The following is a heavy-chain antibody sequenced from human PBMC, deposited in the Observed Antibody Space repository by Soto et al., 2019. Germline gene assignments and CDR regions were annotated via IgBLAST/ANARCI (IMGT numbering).Heavy chain of an antibody. D-gene: IGHD3-10*01. Sequence: PSETLSLTCTVSGDSISSGDYYWSWIRQHPGKGLEWIGCIYYRGYTSYNPSLKSRLTISIDTSENQFSLRLSSVTAADTAVYYCARDGPYGSGSSYSTAWFDPWGQGTLVTVSS. J-gene: IGHJ5*02. CDR1: GDSISSGDYY. V-gene: IGHV4-31*03. CDR2: IYYRGYT. CDR3: ARDGPYGSGSSYSTAWFDP.